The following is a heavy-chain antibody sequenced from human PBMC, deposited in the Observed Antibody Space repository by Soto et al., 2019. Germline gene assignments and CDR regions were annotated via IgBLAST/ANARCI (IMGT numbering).Heavy chain of an antibody. V-gene: IGHV1-18*01. CDR1: GYTFTSYG. J-gene: IGHJ4*02. Sequence: SVKVSCKASGYTFTSYGISWVRQAPGQGLEWMGWISAYNGNTNYAQKLQGRVTMTTDTSTSTAYMELRSLRSDDTAVYYCARVGAHYDILTGYPFDYWGQGTLVTVSS. D-gene: IGHD3-9*01. CDR2: ISAYNGNT. CDR3: ARVGAHYDILTGYPFDY.